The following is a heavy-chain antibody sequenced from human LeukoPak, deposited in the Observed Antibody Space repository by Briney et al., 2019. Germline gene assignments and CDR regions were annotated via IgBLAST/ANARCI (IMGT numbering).Heavy chain of an antibody. J-gene: IGHJ3*02. V-gene: IGHV5-51*01. CDR1: GYSFTSYW. D-gene: IGHD2-2*01. CDR3: AKIVVPAAMDDAFDI. Sequence: GESLKISCKGSGYSFTSYWIGWVRQMPGEGLEWMGIIYPGDSDTRYSPSFQGQVTISADKSISTAYLQWSSLKASDTAMYYCAKIVVPAAMDDAFDIWGQGTMVTVSS. CDR2: IYPGDSDT.